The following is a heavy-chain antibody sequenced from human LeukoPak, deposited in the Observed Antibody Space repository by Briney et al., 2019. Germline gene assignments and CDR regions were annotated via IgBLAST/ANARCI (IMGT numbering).Heavy chain of an antibody. CDR3: ARGDRRDGYNLAY. CDR1: GGSISISSYF. CDR2: IYYSGST. J-gene: IGHJ4*02. D-gene: IGHD5-24*01. V-gene: IGHV4-61*05. Sequence: SETLSLTCTVSGGSISISSYFWGWIRQPPGKGLEWIGYIYYSGSTNYNPSLKSRVTISVDTSKNQFSLKLSSVTAADTAVYYCARGDRRDGYNLAYWGQGTLVTVSS.